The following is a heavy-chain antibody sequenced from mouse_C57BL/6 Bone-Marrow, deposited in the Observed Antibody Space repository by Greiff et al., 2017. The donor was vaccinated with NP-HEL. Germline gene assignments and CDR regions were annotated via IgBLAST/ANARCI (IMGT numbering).Heavy chain of an antibody. D-gene: IGHD1-1*01. V-gene: IGHV1-72*01. CDR1: GYTFTSYL. CDR3: ARYYYGSSSFDY. J-gene: IGHJ2*01. CDR2: IDPNSGGT. Sequence: QVQLQQPGAELVKPGASVKLSCKASGYTFTSYLMHWVKQRPGRGVEWIGRIDPNSGGTKYNEKFKSKATLTVDKPSSTAYMQLNSLTSEDSAVYYCARYYYGSSSFDYWGQGTTLTVSS.